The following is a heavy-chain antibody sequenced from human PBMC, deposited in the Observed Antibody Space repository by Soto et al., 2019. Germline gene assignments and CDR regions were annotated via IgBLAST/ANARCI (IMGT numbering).Heavy chain of an antibody. CDR1: GYSFTSYW. Sequence: PGESLKISCKGSGYSFTSYWISWVRQMPGKGLEWMGRIYPSDSYTSYSPSFQGHVTISADRSISTPYLQWSILKASDTAMYYFAGHEATYYNFYGMDVWGQGSTVTVSS. CDR3: AGHEATYYNFYGMDV. CDR2: IYPSDSYT. J-gene: IGHJ6*02. V-gene: IGHV5-10-1*01.